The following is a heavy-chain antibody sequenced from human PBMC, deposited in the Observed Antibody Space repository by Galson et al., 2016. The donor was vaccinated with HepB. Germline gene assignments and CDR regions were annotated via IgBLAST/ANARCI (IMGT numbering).Heavy chain of an antibody. Sequence: SLRLSCAASGFTFNNYGMHWARQAPGKGLEWVAVVWFDGFNTNYADSVRGRFTISRDNSKNTLFLQMNSLRAEDTAIYYCAREGGGYNYGTGPDNWGQGALVTVSS. CDR1: GFTFNNYG. D-gene: IGHD5-18*01. CDR2: VWFDGFNT. V-gene: IGHV3-33*01. CDR3: AREGGGYNYGTGPDN. J-gene: IGHJ4*02.